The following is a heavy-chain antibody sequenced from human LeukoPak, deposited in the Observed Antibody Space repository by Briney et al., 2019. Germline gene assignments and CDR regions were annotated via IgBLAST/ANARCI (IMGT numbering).Heavy chain of an antibody. CDR3: ARFTIFGAFDI. CDR1: GFTFSSYE. V-gene: IGHV3-48*03. J-gene: IGHJ3*02. D-gene: IGHD3-3*01. Sequence: GGSLRLSCAASGFTFSSYEMNWVRQAPGKGLEWVSYISSSGSTIYYADSVKGRFTISRDNAKNSLYLQMNSLRAEDTAVYYCARFTIFGAFDIWGQGTMVTVSS. CDR2: ISSSGSTI.